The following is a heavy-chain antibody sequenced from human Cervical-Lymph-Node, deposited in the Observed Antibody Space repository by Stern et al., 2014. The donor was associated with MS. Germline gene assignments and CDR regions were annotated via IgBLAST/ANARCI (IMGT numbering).Heavy chain of an antibody. Sequence: QVQLVESGGGVVQPGRSLRLSCAASGFTFSSYAMHWVRQAPGKGLEWLAVISYDGSNKYYADSVKGRFTISRDNSKKTLYLQMNSLRAEDTAVYYCAREMIAAAGTIPFDYWGQGTLVTVSS. CDR2: ISYDGSNK. J-gene: IGHJ4*02. CDR1: GFTFSSYA. D-gene: IGHD6-13*01. CDR3: AREMIAAAGTIPFDY. V-gene: IGHV3-30*01.